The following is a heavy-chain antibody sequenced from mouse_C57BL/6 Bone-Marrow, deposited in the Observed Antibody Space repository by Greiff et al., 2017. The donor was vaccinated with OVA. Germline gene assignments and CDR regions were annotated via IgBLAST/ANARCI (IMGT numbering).Heavy chain of an antibody. Sequence: EVQLQQSGPELVKPGASVKISCKASGYSFTDYNMNWVKQSNGKSLEWIGVINPNYGTTSYNQKFKGKATLTVDQSSSTAYMQLNSLTSEDSAVYYCASPYYGSSPAWFAYWGQGTLVTVSA. CDR1: GYSFTDYN. V-gene: IGHV1-39*01. CDR3: ASPYYGSSPAWFAY. D-gene: IGHD1-1*01. J-gene: IGHJ3*01. CDR2: INPNYGTT.